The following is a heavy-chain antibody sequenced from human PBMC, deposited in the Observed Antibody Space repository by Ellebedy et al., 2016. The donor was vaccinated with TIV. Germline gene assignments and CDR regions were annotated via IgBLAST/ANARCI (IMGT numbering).Heavy chain of an antibody. CDR2: MYHSASS. CDR3: AGAGAYSYGYYFDY. Sequence: GSLRLXXNVSGGSISSNYWSWIRQPPGKGLEWIGYMYHSASSNYNPSLKGRVTMSVDASNHFSLKLSSVTAADTAVYYCAGAGAYSYGYYFDYWGQGTLVTVSS. D-gene: IGHD5-12*01. CDR1: GGSISSNY. V-gene: IGHV4-59*01. J-gene: IGHJ4*02.